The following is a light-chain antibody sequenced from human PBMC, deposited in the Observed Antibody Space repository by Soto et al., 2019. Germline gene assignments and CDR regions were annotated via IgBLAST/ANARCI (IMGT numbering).Light chain of an antibody. CDR1: QSSSPY. Sequence: DIQMTQSPSSLSASVGDRVTITCRASQSSSPYLNWYHQKPGRAPTLLIYAASSLQGGVPSRFSGSGSGTEFTLTIRSLQPEDFATYYCQQSYSTPFTFGPGNKVALK. V-gene: IGKV1-39*01. CDR2: AAS. J-gene: IGKJ3*01. CDR3: QQSYSTPFT.